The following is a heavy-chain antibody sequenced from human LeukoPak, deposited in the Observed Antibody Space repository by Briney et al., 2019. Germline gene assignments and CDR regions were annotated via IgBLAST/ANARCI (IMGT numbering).Heavy chain of an antibody. J-gene: IGHJ4*02. V-gene: IGHV3-53*04. CDR2: IYSGGST. Sequence: GGSLRLSCAASGFTFSSYSMNWVRQAPGKGLEWVSVIYSGGSTYYADSVKGRFTTSRHNSKDTLYLQMNSLRAEDTAVYYCARASQELLFPPPFDYWGQGTLVTVSS. CDR3: ARASQELLFPPPFDY. D-gene: IGHD1-26*01. CDR1: GFTFSSYS.